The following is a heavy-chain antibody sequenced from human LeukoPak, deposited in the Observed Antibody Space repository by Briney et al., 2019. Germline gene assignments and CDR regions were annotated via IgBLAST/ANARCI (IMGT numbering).Heavy chain of an antibody. D-gene: IGHD5-18*01. CDR3: ARVYSYGDFDY. V-gene: IGHV1-2*02. CDR1: GYTFTGYY. CDR2: INPNSGGT. J-gene: IGHJ4*02. Sequence: ASVKVSCKASGYTFTGYYMHWVRQAPGQGLEWMGWINPNSGGTNCAQKFQGRVTMTRDTSISTAYMELSRLRSDDTAVYYCARVYSYGDFDYWGQGTLVTVSS.